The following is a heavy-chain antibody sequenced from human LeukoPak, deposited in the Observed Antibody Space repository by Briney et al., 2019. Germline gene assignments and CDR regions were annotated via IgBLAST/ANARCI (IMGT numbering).Heavy chain of an antibody. V-gene: IGHV3-23*01. J-gene: IGHJ5*02. Sequence: GGSLRLSCAASGFTFSSYAMSWVRQAPGKGLGWVSAISGSGGSTYYADSVKGRFTISRDNSKNTLYLQMNSLRAEDTAVYYSAKGGRLRMYNWFDPWGQGTLVTVSS. D-gene: IGHD4-17*01. CDR3: AKGGRLRMYNWFDP. CDR2: ISGSGGST. CDR1: GFTFSSYA.